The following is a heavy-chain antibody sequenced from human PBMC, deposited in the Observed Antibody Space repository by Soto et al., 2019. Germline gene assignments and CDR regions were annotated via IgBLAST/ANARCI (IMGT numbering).Heavy chain of an antibody. V-gene: IGHV4-4*07. CDR3: ARGSSRWDY. D-gene: IGHD6-13*01. Sequence: SETLSLTCTVSGGSISSFYWSWIRQPAGKGLEWIGRIYSGGRNNYNPPLKSRVTMSVDTSKNQFSLRLSSVTAADTAMYYCARGSSRWDYWGQGTLVTVS. CDR2: IYSGGRN. CDR1: GGSISSFY. J-gene: IGHJ4*02.